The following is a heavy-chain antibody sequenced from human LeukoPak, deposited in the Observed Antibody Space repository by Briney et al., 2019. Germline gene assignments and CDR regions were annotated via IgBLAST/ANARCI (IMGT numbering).Heavy chain of an antibody. D-gene: IGHD3-22*01. CDR3: ATLTYYYDSSGYPAPYYFDY. V-gene: IGHV3-33*01. Sequence: GGSLRLSCAASGFTFSSYGMHWVRQAPGKGLEWVAVIWYDGSNKYYADSVKGRFTISRDNSKNTLYLQMNSLRAEDTAVYYCATLTYYYDSSGYPAPYYFDYWGQGTLVTVSS. J-gene: IGHJ4*02. CDR1: GFTFSSYG. CDR2: IWYDGSNK.